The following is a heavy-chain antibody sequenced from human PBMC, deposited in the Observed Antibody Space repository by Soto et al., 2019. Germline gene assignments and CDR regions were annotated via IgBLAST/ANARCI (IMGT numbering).Heavy chain of an antibody. V-gene: IGHV4-31*03. CDR2: IYYNGNT. J-gene: IGHJ5*02. D-gene: IGHD2-15*01. Sequence: SETLSLTCTVSGGSISSGGYYWSWIRQHPGRGLEWIGYIYYNGNTYYNPSLKSRVTVSVDTSKNQFSLNVRSVTAADTAVYYCARCSLVVIPVPVFDPWGQGTLVTVSS. CDR1: GGSISSGGYY. CDR3: ARCSLVVIPVPVFDP.